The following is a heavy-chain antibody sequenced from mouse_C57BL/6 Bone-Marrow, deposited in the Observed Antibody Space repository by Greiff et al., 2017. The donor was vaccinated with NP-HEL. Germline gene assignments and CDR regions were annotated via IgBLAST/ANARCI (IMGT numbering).Heavy chain of an antibody. CDR2: IYPGSGNT. CDR1: GYSFTSYY. CDR3: ARSSIAMDY. J-gene: IGHJ4*01. V-gene: IGHV1-66*01. D-gene: IGHD2-10*02. Sequence: VHLVESGPELVKPGASVKISCKASGYSFTSYYIHWVKQRPGQGLEWIGWIYPGSGNTKYNEKFKGKATLTADTSSSTAYMQLSSLTSEDSAVYYCARSSIAMDYWGQGTSVTVSS.